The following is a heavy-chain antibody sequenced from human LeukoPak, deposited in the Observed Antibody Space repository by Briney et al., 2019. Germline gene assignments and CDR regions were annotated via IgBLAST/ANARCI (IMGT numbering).Heavy chain of an antibody. D-gene: IGHD3-3*01. V-gene: IGHV4-39*07. CDR3: ARGLYDFWSGYYDY. CDR1: GGSISSSSYY. J-gene: IGHJ4*02. Sequence: SETLSLTCTVSGGSISSSSYYWGWIRQPPGKGLEWIGSIYYSGSTYYNPSLKSRVTISVDTSENQFSLKLSSVTAADTAVYYCARGLYDFWSGYYDYWGQGTLVTVSS. CDR2: IYYSGST.